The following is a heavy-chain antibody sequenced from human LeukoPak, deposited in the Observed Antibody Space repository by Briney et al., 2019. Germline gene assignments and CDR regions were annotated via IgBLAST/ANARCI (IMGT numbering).Heavy chain of an antibody. V-gene: IGHV4-59*01. J-gene: IGHJ4*02. CDR3: ARFPAAGTYYFDY. D-gene: IGHD6-13*01. CDR1: GGSISSYY. Sequence: SETLSLTCTVSGGSISSYYWSWIRQPPGKGLEWIGYIYYSGSTNYNPSLKSRVTISVDTSKNQFSLKLSSVTAADTAVYYCARFPAAGTYYFDYWGQGTLVTVSS. CDR2: IYYSGST.